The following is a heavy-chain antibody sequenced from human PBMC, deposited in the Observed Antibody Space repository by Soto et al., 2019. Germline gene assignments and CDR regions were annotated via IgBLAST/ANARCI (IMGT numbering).Heavy chain of an antibody. D-gene: IGHD2-2*02. CDR1: GGTFSSYT. J-gene: IGHJ4*02. Sequence: QVQLVQSGAEVKKPGSSVKVSCKASGGTFSSYTISWVRQAPGQGLEWMGRIIPILGIANYAQKFQGRVTITADKSTSPAYMELSSLKSEDSAVYYCAMEYCSSTSCDRDYWGQGTLVTVSS. V-gene: IGHV1-69*02. CDR2: IIPILGIA. CDR3: AMEYCSSTSCDRDY.